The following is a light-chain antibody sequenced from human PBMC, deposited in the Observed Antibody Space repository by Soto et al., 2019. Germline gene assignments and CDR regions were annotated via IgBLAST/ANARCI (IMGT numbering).Light chain of an antibody. CDR2: EVT. J-gene: IGLJ1*01. CDR3: SSYAATNNYV. CDR1: SSDVGGYNF. Sequence: QSVLTQPPSASGSPGQSVTISCTGTSSDVGGYNFVSCYQQHPGKAPQLIIYEVTKRPSGVPDRFSGSKSGNTASLTVSGLQTEDEADYYCSSYAATNNYVFGSGTKVTVL. V-gene: IGLV2-8*01.